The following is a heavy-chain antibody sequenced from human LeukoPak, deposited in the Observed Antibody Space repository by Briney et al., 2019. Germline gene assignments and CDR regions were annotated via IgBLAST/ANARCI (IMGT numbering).Heavy chain of an antibody. V-gene: IGHV1-2*02. D-gene: IGHD3-10*01. J-gene: IGHJ4*02. CDR2: INPNSGDT. CDR3: ARDPASQGGRVEDNY. CDR1: GYIFTGYY. Sequence: GASVKVSCKASGYIFTGYYMHWVRQAPGQGLEWMGWINPNSGDTNYAQKFQGRVTMTRDTSISTAYMELSRLRSDDTAVYYCARDPASQGGRVEDNYWGQGTLVTVSS.